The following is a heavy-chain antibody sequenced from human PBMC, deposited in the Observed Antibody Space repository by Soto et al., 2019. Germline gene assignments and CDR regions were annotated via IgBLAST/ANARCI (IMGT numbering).Heavy chain of an antibody. CDR3: AMLIAVAGMGAVEDY. Sequence: EVQLVASGGVVVQPGGSLRLSCAASGFTFDDYTMHWVRQAPGKGLEWVSLISWDGGSTYYADSVKGRFTISRDNSKNSLYLQMNSLRTEDTALYYCAMLIAVAGMGAVEDYWGPGTLVTVSS. CDR1: GFTFDDYT. J-gene: IGHJ4*02. V-gene: IGHV3-43*01. CDR2: ISWDGGST. D-gene: IGHD6-19*01.